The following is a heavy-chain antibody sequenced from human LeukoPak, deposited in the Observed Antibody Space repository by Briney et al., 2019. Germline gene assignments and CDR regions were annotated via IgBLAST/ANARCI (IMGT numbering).Heavy chain of an antibody. CDR1: GFPFGSYA. Sequence: GGSLRLSCAASGFPFGSYAKSWVRQAPGKGLEWVSAISGSGGSTYNTDSVKGRFTISRDHSKNTLYLEMNSLRAEDTAVYYCAKNARYFDWLPGDYFDYWGQGILVTVSS. J-gene: IGHJ4*02. CDR2: ISGSGGST. D-gene: IGHD3-9*01. CDR3: AKNARYFDWLPGDYFDY. V-gene: IGHV3-23*01.